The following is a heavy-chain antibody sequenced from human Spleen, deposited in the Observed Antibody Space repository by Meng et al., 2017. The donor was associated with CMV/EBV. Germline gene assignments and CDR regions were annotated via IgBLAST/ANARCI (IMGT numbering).Heavy chain of an antibody. Sequence: TVSGGSISSSSYYWGWIRQPPGKGLEWIGGVYYSGSTYYNPSLKSRISLSVDTSKHQFSLKLNSVTAADTAVYYCARHDYSGSYFDYWGQGTLVTVSS. J-gene: IGHJ4*02. V-gene: IGHV4-39*01. D-gene: IGHD1-26*01. CDR3: ARHDYSGSYFDY. CDR1: GGSISSSSYY. CDR2: VYYSGST.